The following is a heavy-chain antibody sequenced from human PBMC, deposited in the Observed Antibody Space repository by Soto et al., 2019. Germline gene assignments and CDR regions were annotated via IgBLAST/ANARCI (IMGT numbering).Heavy chain of an antibody. J-gene: IGHJ4*02. Sequence: NPGGSLRLSCAASGFTFTDYYMSWIRQAPGKGLEWLSYISSSSDYITYADSVRGRFTISRDNAKNSLYLQMHSLRAEDTAVYYCAREVSGAYDYWGQGTVVTVSS. CDR2: ISSSSDYI. V-gene: IGHV3-11*06. D-gene: IGHD1-26*01. CDR1: GFTFTDYY. CDR3: AREVSGAYDY.